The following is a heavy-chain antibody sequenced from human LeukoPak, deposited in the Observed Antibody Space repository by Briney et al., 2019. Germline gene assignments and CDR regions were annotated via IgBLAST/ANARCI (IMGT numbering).Heavy chain of an antibody. J-gene: IGHJ4*02. CDR1: GYTFTSYG. Sequence: ASVKVSCKASGYTFTSYGISWVRQAPGQGLEWMGWISAYNGNTNYAQKLQGRVTMTTDTSTSTAYMELSSLRSEDTAVYYCATSRGLGSVDYWGQGTLVTVSS. D-gene: IGHD2-15*01. CDR2: ISAYNGNT. V-gene: IGHV1-18*01. CDR3: ATSRGLGSVDY.